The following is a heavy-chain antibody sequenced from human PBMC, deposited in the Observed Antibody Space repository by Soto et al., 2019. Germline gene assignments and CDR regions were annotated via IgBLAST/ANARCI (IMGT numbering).Heavy chain of an antibody. V-gene: IGHV3-23*01. CDR1: GFTFSSYV. CDR3: AKGGSNGRYDPLAI. J-gene: IGHJ3*02. CDR2: ISGSGGST. Sequence: GGSLRLSCAASGFTFSSYVMNWVRQAPGKGLEWVSTISGSGGSTYYADSVEGRFTFSRDNSKNTLHLLMNSLRAEDTAVYYCAKGGSNGRYDPLAIWGQGTMVTVSS. D-gene: IGHD3-16*01.